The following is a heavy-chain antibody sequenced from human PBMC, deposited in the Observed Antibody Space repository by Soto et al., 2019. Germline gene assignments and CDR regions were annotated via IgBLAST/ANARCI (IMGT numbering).Heavy chain of an antibody. CDR1: GFNIRTTP. J-gene: IGHJ4*02. CDR2: IVVGSGNT. Sequence: AVKVSCKTSGFNIRTTPGQGVRQARGQRLEWIGWIVVGSGNTNYAQKFQERVTITRDMSTSTAYMDVSSLRSEDTAVYYCAADPYYYDSSDYYSFDQWGQGTLVTVSS. V-gene: IGHV1-58*01. CDR3: AADPYYYDSSDYYSFDQ. D-gene: IGHD3-22*01.